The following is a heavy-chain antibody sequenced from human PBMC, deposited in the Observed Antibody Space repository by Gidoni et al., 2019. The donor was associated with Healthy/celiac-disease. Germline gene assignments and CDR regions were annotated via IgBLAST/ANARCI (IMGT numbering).Heavy chain of an antibody. J-gene: IGHJ5*02. Sequence: EVQLLESGGGLVQPGGSLRLSCAASGFTVSSYAMSWVRQAPGNGLEWVSAISGSGGSTYYADSVKGRFPISRDNSKNTLYLQMNSLRAEDTAVYYCAKDSVAGMSWFDPWGQGTLVTVSS. CDR3: AKDSVAGMSWFDP. CDR2: ISGSGGST. D-gene: IGHD6-19*01. CDR1: GFTVSSYA. V-gene: IGHV3-23*01.